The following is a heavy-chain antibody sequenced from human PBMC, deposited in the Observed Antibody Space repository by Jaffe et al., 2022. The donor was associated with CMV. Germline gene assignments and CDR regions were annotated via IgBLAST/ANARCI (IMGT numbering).Heavy chain of an antibody. CDR3: ARTYYDILTGAYYYYYYMDV. D-gene: IGHD3-9*01. CDR2: IDPSDSYT. CDR1: GYSFTSYW. V-gene: IGHV5-10-1*03. J-gene: IGHJ6*03. Sequence: EVQLVQSGAEVKKPGESLRISCKGSGYSFTSYWISWVRQMPGKGLEWMGRIDPSDSYTNYSPSFQGHVTISADKSISTAYLQWSSLKASDTAMYYCARTYYDILTGAYYYYYYMDVWGKGTTVTVSS.